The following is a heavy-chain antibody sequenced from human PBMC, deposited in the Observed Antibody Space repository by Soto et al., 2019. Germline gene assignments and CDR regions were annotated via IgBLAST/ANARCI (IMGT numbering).Heavy chain of an antibody. D-gene: IGHD6-13*01. CDR3: ARSGIAAAGAYY. CDR1: GFTVSSNY. J-gene: IGHJ4*02. V-gene: IGHV3-66*01. Sequence: EVQLVESGGGLVQPGGSLRLSCAASGFTVSSNYMSWVRQAPGEGLEWVSAIYSGGSTYYADSVKGRFTISSDKSKNTLYLQMNSLRAEDTAVYYCARSGIAAAGAYYWGQGTLVTVSS. CDR2: IYSGGST.